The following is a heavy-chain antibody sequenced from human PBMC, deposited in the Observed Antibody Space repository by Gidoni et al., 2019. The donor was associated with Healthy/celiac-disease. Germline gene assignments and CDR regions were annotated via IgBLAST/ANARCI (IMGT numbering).Heavy chain of an antibody. D-gene: IGHD2-2*02. CDR2: ISSSSSYI. CDR1: GFPFSSYS. Sequence: EVQLVESGGGLVKPGGSLRLSCAASGFPFSSYSMNWVRQAPGKGLEWVSSISSSSSYIYYADSVKGRFTISRDNAKNSLYLQMNSLRAEDTAVYYCARERVVPAAILSLDAFDIWGQGTMVTVSS. V-gene: IGHV3-21*01. J-gene: IGHJ3*02. CDR3: ARERVVPAAILSLDAFDI.